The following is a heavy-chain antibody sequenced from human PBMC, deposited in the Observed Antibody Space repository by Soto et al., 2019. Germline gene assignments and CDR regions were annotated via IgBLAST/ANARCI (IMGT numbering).Heavy chain of an antibody. CDR3: AKELHYGQLSFVAY. CDR1: GFTFSSYA. CDR2: ISGSGGSA. J-gene: IGHJ4*02. Sequence: GGSLRLSCAASGFTFSSYAMSWVRQAPGKGLEWVSAISGSGGSAYYADSVKGRFTISRDNSKNTLYLQMNSLRAEDTAVYYCAKELHYGQLSFVAYWGQGTLVTVSS. V-gene: IGHV3-23*01. D-gene: IGHD4-17*01.